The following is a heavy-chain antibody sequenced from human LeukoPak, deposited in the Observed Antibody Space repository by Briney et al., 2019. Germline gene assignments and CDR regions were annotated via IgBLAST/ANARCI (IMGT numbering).Heavy chain of an antibody. CDR1: GGTFSSYA. V-gene: IGHV1-69*13. J-gene: IGHJ4*02. D-gene: IGHD6-13*01. CDR3: ANRIARDSSSWSDFDY. Sequence: ASVKVSCKASGGTFSSYAISWVRQAPGQGLEWMGGIIPIFGTANYAQKFQGRVTITAGESTSTAYMELSSLRSEDTAVYYCANRIARDSSSWSDFDYWGQGTLVTVSS. CDR2: IIPIFGTA.